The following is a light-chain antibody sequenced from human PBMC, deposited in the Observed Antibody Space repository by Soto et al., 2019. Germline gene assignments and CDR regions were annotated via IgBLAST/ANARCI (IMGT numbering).Light chain of an antibody. CDR2: KIS. CDR3: MQSTHWPPA. J-gene: IGKJ3*01. Sequence: DVVMTQSPLSLPVTLGQPASIPCRSSQGLVFSDGDIYLSWFQQRPGQSPRRLIYKISNRDSGVPDRFSGSGSGTDFTLRITRVEAEDVGVYYCMQSTHWPPAFGPGTKVEIK. CDR1: QGLVFSDGDIY. V-gene: IGKV2-30*01.